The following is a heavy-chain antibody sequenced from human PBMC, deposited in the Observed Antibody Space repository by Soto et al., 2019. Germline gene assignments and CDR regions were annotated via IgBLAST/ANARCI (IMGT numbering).Heavy chain of an antibody. V-gene: IGHV4-31*03. CDR1: GYSITAVGYY. CDR2: FYSSGSI. CDR3: ARMYSSGSGWFHP. D-gene: IGHD6-19*01. Sequence: SETLSLTCFLSGYSITAVGYYWSWIRHHPGKGLEWIGSFYSSGSIIYNPSLRSRVSLSGDTSSNQFSMSLTSVTAADTARYYCARMYSSGSGWFHPWGQGTLVTVSS. J-gene: IGHJ5*02.